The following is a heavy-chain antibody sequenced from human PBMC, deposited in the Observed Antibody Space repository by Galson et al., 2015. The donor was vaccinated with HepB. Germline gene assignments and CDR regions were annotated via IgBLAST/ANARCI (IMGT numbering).Heavy chain of an antibody. J-gene: IGHJ4*02. D-gene: IGHD2-8*01. CDR3: GKVTRHCSNGVCYTQMIDY. CDR2: ISGNGGST. Sequence: SLRLSCAASGFTFSSSAMSWVRQAPGKGLEWVSLISGNGGSTYYADSVKGRFTISRDNSKNTLYLQMNSLRAEDTALYYCGKVTRHCSNGVCYTQMIDYWGQGTLVTVSS. CDR1: GFTFSSSA. V-gene: IGHV3-23*01.